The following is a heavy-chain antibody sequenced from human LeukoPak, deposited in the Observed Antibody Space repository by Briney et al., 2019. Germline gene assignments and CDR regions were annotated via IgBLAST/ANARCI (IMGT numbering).Heavy chain of an antibody. CDR2: IYYSGST. CDR1: GGSISSYY. Sequence: SETLSLTCSVSGGSISSYYWSWIRQPPGEGLEWIGNIYYSGSTNYNPSLKSRVTISVDTSKNQFSLKLSSVTAADTAVYYCARALYDFWSGYYGAWFDPWGQGTLVTVSS. V-gene: IGHV4-59*01. CDR3: ARALYDFWSGYYGAWFDP. D-gene: IGHD3-3*01. J-gene: IGHJ5*02.